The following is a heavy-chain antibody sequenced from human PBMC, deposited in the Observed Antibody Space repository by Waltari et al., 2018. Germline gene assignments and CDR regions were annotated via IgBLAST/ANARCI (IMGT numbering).Heavy chain of an antibody. V-gene: IGHV3-74*01. D-gene: IGHD6-19*01. CDR3: ARDVAGEGSR. J-gene: IGHJ4*02. CDR2: INTDGSIT. Sequence: EVQLVESGGGLVQPGGSLRLSCVASGFPFSNYWMHWIRQAPGKGLVWVSRINTDGSITNYADSVKGRFTISRDNAKNILYLQMNSLGAEDTAVYYCARDVAGEGSRWGQGALVTVSS. CDR1: GFPFSNYW.